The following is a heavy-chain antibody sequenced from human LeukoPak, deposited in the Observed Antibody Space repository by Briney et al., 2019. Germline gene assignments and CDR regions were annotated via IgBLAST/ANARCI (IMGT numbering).Heavy chain of an antibody. V-gene: IGHV1-2*02. Sequence: ASVKVSCKASGYTFTGYYMHWVREAPGQGLEWRGWINPNSGGTNYAQKCQGRVTMTRDTSISTAYMELSRLRSDDTAVYYCARRSEIQPGNFDYWGQGTLVTVSS. CDR1: GYTFTGYY. J-gene: IGHJ4*02. CDR3: ARRSEIQPGNFDY. CDR2: INPNSGGT. D-gene: IGHD5-18*01.